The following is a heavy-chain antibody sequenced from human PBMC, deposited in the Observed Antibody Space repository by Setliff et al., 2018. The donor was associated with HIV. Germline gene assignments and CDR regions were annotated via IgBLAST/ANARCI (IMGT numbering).Heavy chain of an antibody. V-gene: IGHV1-18*01. CDR2: ISGFNGNT. D-gene: IGHD6-25*01. CDR1: GYSFARYG. J-gene: IGHJ4*02. Sequence: ASVKVSCKASGYSFARYGLSWVRQAPGQGLEWMGWISGFNGNTKYAQSFQDRVAMTTETATSTAYMELSSLRSDDTAVYYCAREKRSSTWLYSSGGTVDYWGLGTLVTVSS. CDR3: AREKRSSTWLYSSGGTVDY.